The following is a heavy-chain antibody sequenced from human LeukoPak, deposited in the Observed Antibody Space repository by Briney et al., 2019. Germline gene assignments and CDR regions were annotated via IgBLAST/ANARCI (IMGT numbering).Heavy chain of an antibody. J-gene: IGHJ6*03. D-gene: IGHD3-10*01. Sequence: ASVKVSRNASGYTYTGYYMHWVRQAPGQGLEWMGWINPNSGGTNYAQKFQGRVAMTRDTSISTAYMELSRLRSYDTAVYYCARAPAYYYGSGSVYYYYYMDVWGKGTTVTVSS. CDR3: ARAPAYYYGSGSVYYYYYMDV. CDR1: GYTYTGYY. CDR2: INPNSGGT. V-gene: IGHV1-2*02.